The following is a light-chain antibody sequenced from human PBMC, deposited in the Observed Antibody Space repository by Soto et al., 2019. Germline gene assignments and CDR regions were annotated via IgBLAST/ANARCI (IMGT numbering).Light chain of an antibody. Sequence: VLTQSPGTLSLSPGGRATLSCRASQSVSSSNLAWYQKKPGQAPRVLIYGASTRATGIPDRFSGSGSGTDFTLTISRQEPEDFAVYYCQQYDNSPYTFGQGPNLEIK. V-gene: IGKV3-20*01. CDR1: QSVSSSN. J-gene: IGKJ2*01. CDR2: GAS. CDR3: QQYDNSPYT.